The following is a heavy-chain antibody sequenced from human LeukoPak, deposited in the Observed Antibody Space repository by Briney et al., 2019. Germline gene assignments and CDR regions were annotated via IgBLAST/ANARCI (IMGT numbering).Heavy chain of an antibody. Sequence: PSETLSLTCTVSGGSITGYYWSWIRQPPGKGLEWIGQIYYTGGTSYNPSLKSRVTISVDTSKNQFSLKLSSVTAADTAMYYCLRHSSSWRFASDSWGRGTLVNVSS. CDR3: LRHSSSWRFASDS. CDR1: GGSITGYY. D-gene: IGHD6-13*01. V-gene: IGHV4-59*01. CDR2: IYYTGGT. J-gene: IGHJ4*02.